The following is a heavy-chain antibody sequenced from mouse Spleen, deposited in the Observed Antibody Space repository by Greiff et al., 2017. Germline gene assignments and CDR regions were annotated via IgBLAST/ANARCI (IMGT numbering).Heavy chain of an antibody. Sequence: QVQLQQSGAELVKPGASVKLSCKASGYTFTSYWMHWVKQRPGRGLEWIGRIDPNSGGTKYNEKFKRKATLTVDKPSSTAYMQLSSLTSEDSAVYYCAKGMITPNYYVMDYWGQGTSVTVSS. CDR3: AKGMITPNYYVMDY. CDR2: IDPNSGGT. D-gene: IGHD2-4*01. J-gene: IGHJ4*01. V-gene: IGHV1-72*01. CDR1: GYTFTSYW.